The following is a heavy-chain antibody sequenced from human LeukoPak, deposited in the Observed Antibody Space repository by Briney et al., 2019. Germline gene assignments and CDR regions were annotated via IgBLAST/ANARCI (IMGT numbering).Heavy chain of an antibody. D-gene: IGHD3/OR15-3a*01. Sequence: GGSLRLSCAASGFTFSSYAMSWIRQAPGKGLEWVSYISSSGSTIYYADSVKGRFTISRDNAKNSLYLQMNSLRAEDTAVYYCARADLDWWLDYWGQGTLVTVSS. CDR3: ARADLDWWLDY. V-gene: IGHV3-11*04. CDR2: ISSSGSTI. CDR1: GFTFSSYA. J-gene: IGHJ4*02.